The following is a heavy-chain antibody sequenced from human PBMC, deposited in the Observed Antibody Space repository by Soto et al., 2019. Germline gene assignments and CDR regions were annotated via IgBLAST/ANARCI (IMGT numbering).Heavy chain of an antibody. CDR1: GGSISSGGYY. CDR2: IYYSGST. D-gene: IGHD3-10*01. CDR3: ARSRRLWFGELFPYFDY. Sequence: SETLSLTCTVSGGSISSGGYYWSWIRQHPGKGLEWIGYIYYSGSTYYNPSLKSRVTISVDTSKNQFSLKLSSVTAADTAVYYCARSRRLWFGELFPYFDYWGQGTLVTVS. J-gene: IGHJ4*02. V-gene: IGHV4-31*03.